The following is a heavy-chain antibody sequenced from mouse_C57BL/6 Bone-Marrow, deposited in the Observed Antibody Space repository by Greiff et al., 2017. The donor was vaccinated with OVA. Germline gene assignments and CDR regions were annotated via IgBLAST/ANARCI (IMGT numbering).Heavy chain of an antibody. Sequence: VQLQQPGAELVKPGASVKMSCKASGYTFTSSWITWVKQRPGQGLEWIGDIYPGSGSTNYNEKFKSKATLTVDTSSSTAYMQLRSLTSEDSAVYYCAREDDGYRAWFAYWGQGTLVTVSA. CDR2: IYPGSGST. CDR1: GYTFTSSW. CDR3: AREDDGYRAWFAY. D-gene: IGHD2-3*01. V-gene: IGHV1-55*01. J-gene: IGHJ3*01.